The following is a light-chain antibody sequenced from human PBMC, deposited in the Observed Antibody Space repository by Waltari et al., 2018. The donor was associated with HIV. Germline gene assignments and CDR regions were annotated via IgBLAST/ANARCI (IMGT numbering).Light chain of an antibody. CDR3: QQYYSNFLT. CDR1: QSVSSN. Sequence: EIVMTQSPATLSVSPGERATLSCRASQSVSSNLAWYQQRPGQAPRLLIYSASTRAAGIPARFSGSGSGTDFTLTISSLQAEDVAVYYCQQYYSNFLTFGGGTRVEIK. J-gene: IGKJ4*01. CDR2: SAS. V-gene: IGKV3-15*01.